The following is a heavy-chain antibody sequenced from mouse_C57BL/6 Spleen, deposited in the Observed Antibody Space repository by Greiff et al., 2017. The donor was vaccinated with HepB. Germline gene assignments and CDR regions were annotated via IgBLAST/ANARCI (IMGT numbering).Heavy chain of an antibody. Sequence: EVHLVESGPELVKPGASVKIPCKASGYTFTDYNMDWVKQSHGKSLEWIGDINPNNGGTIYNQKFKGKATLTVDKSSSTAYMELRSLTSEDTAVYYCARNYDDAMDYWGQGTSVTVSS. J-gene: IGHJ4*01. CDR1: GYTFTDYN. CDR3: ARNYDDAMDY. V-gene: IGHV1-18*01. D-gene: IGHD2-4*01. CDR2: INPNNGGT.